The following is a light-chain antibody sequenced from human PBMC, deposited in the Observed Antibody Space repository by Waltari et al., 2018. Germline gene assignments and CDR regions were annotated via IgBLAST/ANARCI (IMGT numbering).Light chain of an antibody. V-gene: IGLV2-14*01. Sequence: QSALTQPASVSGSPGQSITISCTGTTSDVGAYNYVSWYQHHPGKAPKVMIYEVSNRTSGVANRVSGSKSANTDSLTISGLQAEDEADYYCSSYTNSSTLGVCGGGTKLTVL. CDR3: SSYTNSSTLGV. CDR2: EVS. J-gene: IGLJ3*02. CDR1: TSDVGAYNY.